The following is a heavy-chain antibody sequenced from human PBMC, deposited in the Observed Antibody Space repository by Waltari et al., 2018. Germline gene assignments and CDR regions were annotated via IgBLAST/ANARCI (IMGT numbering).Heavy chain of an antibody. CDR2: IHSGGNT. V-gene: IGHV4-4*07. CDR1: ADSISGYF. J-gene: IGHJ6*03. D-gene: IGHD3-3*01. Sequence: QVQLHESGPGLVRPSETLSLTRPVYADSISGYFWNWIRQSAWRGLEWIGRIHSGGNTNYNPSLKSRVTMSVDRSKNQFSLNLSFVTATDTAVYYCARDSSPKKRTSVVGVLYFMDVWGKGTTVTVSS. CDR3: ARDSSPKKRTSVVGVLYFMDV.